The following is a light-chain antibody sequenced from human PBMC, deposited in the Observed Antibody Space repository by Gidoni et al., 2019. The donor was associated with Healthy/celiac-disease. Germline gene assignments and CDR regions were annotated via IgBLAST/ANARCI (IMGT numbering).Light chain of an antibody. CDR1: QSVSIY. V-gene: IGKV3-11*01. Sequence: EIVLPQSPATLSLSPGARATLSCRASQSVSIYLAWYQQKPGQAPRLLIYDASNRATGIPARFSGSGSGTDFTLTISSLEPEDFAVYYCQQRSNWPPTFGQGTKVEIK. CDR2: DAS. CDR3: QQRSNWPPT. J-gene: IGKJ1*01.